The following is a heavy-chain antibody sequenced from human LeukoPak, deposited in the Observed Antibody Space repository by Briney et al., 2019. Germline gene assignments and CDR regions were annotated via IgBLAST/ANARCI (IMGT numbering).Heavy chain of an antibody. CDR3: AKKGRGLNIGVPYFDH. CDR2: TQFDGSKR. J-gene: IGHJ4*02. V-gene: IGHV3-30*02. D-gene: IGHD2-8*01. Sequence: GGSLRLSCDASGFTFNNYDLHWVRQAPGKGLEWVASTQFDGSKRFHADSVKGRFTVSRDNSNNTVHLQMNNLRADDTAVYYCAKKGRGLNIGVPYFDHWGQGILVGVSS. CDR1: GFTFNNYD.